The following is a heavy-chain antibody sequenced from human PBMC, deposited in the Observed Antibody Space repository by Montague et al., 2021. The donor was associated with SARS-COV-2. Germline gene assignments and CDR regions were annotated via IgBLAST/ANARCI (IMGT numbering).Heavy chain of an antibody. V-gene: IGHV4-34*01. D-gene: IGHD3-10*01. CDR1: GGSFSDDY. J-gene: IGHJ5*01. Sequence: SETLSLTCAVSGGSFSDDYWSWIRQSPGKGLEWIGEVYHSGSTTYNPSVRSRVLISIDTSRSQIPLNLRSVTAADTAVYYCARGGIRIGMNRGVRSRPFDSWGQGTLVTVSS. CDR3: ARGGIRIGMNRGVRSRPFDS. CDR2: VYHSGST.